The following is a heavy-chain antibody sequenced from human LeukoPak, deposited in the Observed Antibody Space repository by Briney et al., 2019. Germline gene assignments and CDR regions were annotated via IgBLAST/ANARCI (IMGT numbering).Heavy chain of an antibody. CDR2: IDWSGRST. D-gene: IGHD3-3*01. J-gene: IGHJ3*02. CDR1: GFTFDDYG. Sequence: PGGSLRLSCAASGFTFDDYGMSWVRQAPGKGLEWVSGIDWSGRSTGYADSVKGRFTISRDNAKNSLYLQMISLRAEDTAFYFSTKDRTGYYDGSFDIWGQGTTVTVSS. CDR3: TKDRTGYYDGSFDI. V-gene: IGHV3-20*04.